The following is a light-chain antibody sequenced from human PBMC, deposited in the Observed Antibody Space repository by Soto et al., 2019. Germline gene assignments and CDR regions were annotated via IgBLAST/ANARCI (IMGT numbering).Light chain of an antibody. J-gene: IGKJ1*01. CDR1: QGIRND. CDR3: LQHSTYPLT. V-gene: IGKV1-17*01. CDR2: AAS. Sequence: DIQMTQFPSSLSASVGDRVTITCRASQGIRNDLGWYQQKPGKAPKRLIYAASSLQSGVPSRFSGSGSGTEFSLAISTLQPEDSPPFFCLQHSTYPLTFGQGPKVEIK.